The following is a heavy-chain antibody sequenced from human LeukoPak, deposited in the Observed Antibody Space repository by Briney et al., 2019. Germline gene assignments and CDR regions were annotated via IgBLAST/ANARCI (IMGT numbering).Heavy chain of an antibody. CDR1: GFKFSSNW. CDR3: AREGPSVTPYY. CDR2: IKQDGSEK. Sequence: PGGSLRLSCAASGFKFSSNWMGRVRQAPGKRLEWVANIKQDGSEKYYVDSVKGRFTISRDNAKNSLYLQMNSLRAEDTAVYYCAREGPSVTPYYWGQGTLVTVSS. V-gene: IGHV3-7*01. J-gene: IGHJ4*02. D-gene: IGHD4-17*01.